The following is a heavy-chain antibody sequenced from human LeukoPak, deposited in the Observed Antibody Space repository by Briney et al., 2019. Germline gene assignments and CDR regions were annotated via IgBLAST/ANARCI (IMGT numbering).Heavy chain of an antibody. J-gene: IGHJ6*02. CDR1: GFTFGSYW. CDR3: ARGASAWDV. CDR2: IKQDGSEK. D-gene: IGHD6-6*01. V-gene: IGHV3-7*01. Sequence: GGSLRLSCAASGFTFGSYWMSWVRQAPGKGLEWVANIKQDGSEKYYVDSVKGRFTISRDNAKNSLYLQVNSLRAEDRAVYYCARGASAWDVWGQGTTVTVSS.